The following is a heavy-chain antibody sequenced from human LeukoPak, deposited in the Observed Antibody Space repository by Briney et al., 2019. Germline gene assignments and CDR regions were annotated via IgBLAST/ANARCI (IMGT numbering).Heavy chain of an antibody. Sequence: PGGSLRLSCAASGFTFSSYWMHWVRQAPGEGLVWVSRINTDGSSTSYADSVKGRFTISRDNAKNTLYLQMNSLRAEDTAVYYCARGSQGNWNYAHYYYYMDVWGKGTTVTVSS. D-gene: IGHD1-7*01. J-gene: IGHJ6*03. V-gene: IGHV3-74*01. CDR1: GFTFSSYW. CDR3: ARGSQGNWNYAHYYYYMDV. CDR2: INTDGSST.